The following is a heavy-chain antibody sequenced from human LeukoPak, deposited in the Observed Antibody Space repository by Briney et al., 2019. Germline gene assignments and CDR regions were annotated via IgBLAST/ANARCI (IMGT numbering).Heavy chain of an antibody. CDR2: INPNSGGT. Sequence: ASVKVSCKASGYTFTGYYMHWVRQAPGQGLEWMGWINPNSGGTNYAQKFQGRVTMTRDTSISTAYMELRSLRSDDTAVYYCARYRDDILTGYYNPYYYYGMDVWGQGTTVTVSS. D-gene: IGHD3-9*01. J-gene: IGHJ6*02. CDR3: ARYRDDILTGYYNPYYYYGMDV. CDR1: GYTFTGYY. V-gene: IGHV1-2*02.